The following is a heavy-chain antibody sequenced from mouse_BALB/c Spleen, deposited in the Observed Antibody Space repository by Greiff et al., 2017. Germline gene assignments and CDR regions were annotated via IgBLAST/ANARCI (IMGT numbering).Heavy chain of an antibody. CDR3: ARGDYRYVAMDY. V-gene: IGHV3-8*02. Sequence: EVKVVESGPSLVKPSQTLSLTCSVTGDSITSGYWNWIRKFPGNKLEYMGYISYSGSTYYNPSLKSRISITRDTSKNQYYLQLNSVTTEDTATYYCARGDYRYVAMDYWGQGTSVTVSS. J-gene: IGHJ4*01. CDR2: ISYSGST. D-gene: IGHD2-14*01. CDR1: GDSITSGY.